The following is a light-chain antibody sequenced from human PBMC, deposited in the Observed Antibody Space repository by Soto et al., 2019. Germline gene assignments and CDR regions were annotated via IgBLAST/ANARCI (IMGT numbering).Light chain of an antibody. J-gene: IGKJ1*01. Sequence: ELVRTQSPATLSVSPWERANLSCRASQSVSRNLAWYQQKPGQAPRLLIYGASTRATGIPARFSGSGSGTEFTLTISSMQYEDFAVYYCQRYNDWPETFGQGTKVE. CDR2: GAS. CDR3: QRYNDWPET. CDR1: QSVSRN. V-gene: IGKV3-15*01.